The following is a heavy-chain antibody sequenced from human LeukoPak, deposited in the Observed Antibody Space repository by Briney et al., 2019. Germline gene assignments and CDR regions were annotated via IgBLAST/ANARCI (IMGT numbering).Heavy chain of an antibody. V-gene: IGHV3-23*01. D-gene: IGHD3-10*01. J-gene: IGHJ4*02. CDR2: ISDSGGRT. CDR3: AKHYGSGTYYNYFDF. CDR1: GFTSSSYA. Sequence: GGSLRLSCAASGFTSSSYALSWVRQAPGKGLEWVSAISDSGGRTYYADSVKGRFTISRDNSKNTLFLQMSSLRAEDTAAYYCAKHYGSGTYYNYFDFWGQGTLVSVSS.